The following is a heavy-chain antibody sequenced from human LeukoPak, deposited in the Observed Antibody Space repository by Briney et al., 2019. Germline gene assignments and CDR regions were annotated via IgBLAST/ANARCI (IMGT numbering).Heavy chain of an antibody. D-gene: IGHD2-8*02. CDR2: IKQDGSER. Sequence: GGSLRLSCATTGFTFSRHWMSWVRQAPGKGPEWVANIKQDGSERYYVHSVKGRLTISRDNAKNSLYLQMNSLRAEDTAVYYCARDGGHSTDFDYWGQGILVTVSS. CDR1: GFTFSRHW. J-gene: IGHJ4*02. CDR3: ARDGGHSTDFDY. V-gene: IGHV3-7*01.